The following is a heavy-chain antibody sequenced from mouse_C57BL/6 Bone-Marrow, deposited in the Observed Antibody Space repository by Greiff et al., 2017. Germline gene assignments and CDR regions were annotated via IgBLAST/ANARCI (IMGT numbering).Heavy chain of an antibody. CDR1: GYSITSGYY. CDR2: ISYDGSN. V-gene: IGHV3-6*02. D-gene: IGHD2-14*01. CDR3: ARGRDDSDPYYDAMDY. Sequence: EVQLQESGPGLVKPSQSLSLTCSVTGYSITSGYYWNWIRQFPGNKLEWMGYISYDGSNNYNPSLQNRISITRDTSKNQFFLKLNSVTTEDTATYYCARGRDDSDPYYDAMDYWGQGTSVTVSS. J-gene: IGHJ4*01.